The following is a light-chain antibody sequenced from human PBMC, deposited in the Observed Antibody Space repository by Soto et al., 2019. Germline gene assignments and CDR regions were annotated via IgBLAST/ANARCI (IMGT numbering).Light chain of an antibody. CDR2: DAS. J-gene: IGKJ1*01. CDR1: QSVSSY. Sequence: EIVLTQSPATLSLSPGERATLSCRASQSVSSYLAWYQQKPGQAPRLLIYDASNRATGIPARFSGSGSGTDFTLPISSLEPEDFAVHYCQTRSNCPRTFGQGTNVDIK. CDR3: QTRSNCPRT. V-gene: IGKV3-11*01.